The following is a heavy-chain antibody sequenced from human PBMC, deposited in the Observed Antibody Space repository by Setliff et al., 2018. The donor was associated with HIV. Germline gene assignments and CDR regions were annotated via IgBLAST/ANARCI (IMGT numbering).Heavy chain of an antibody. CDR1: GYSFTNYY. CDR3: ARSGYFDSSAEF. Sequence: ASVKVSCKASGYSFTNYYIHWVRQAPGQGLEWMGRVVPVFNTVNYAQLFQDRITISADKSTSTAYMELSNLRSNDTAVYYCARSGYFDSSAEFWGQGTLVTVSS. V-gene: IGHV1-69*06. CDR2: VVPVFNTV. J-gene: IGHJ4*02. D-gene: IGHD3-9*01.